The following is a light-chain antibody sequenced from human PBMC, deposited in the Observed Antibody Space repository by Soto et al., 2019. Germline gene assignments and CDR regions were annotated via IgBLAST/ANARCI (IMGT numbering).Light chain of an antibody. J-gene: IGKJ1*01. Sequence: DIVMTQSPDSLAVSLGERATINSKSSQSVLYSSNNKNYLAWYQQKPGQPPRLLIYWASTRESGVPDRFSGSGSGTDFTLTISSLQAEDVAVYYCQQYSNTPQSFGQGTKVEIK. V-gene: IGKV4-1*01. CDR3: QQYSNTPQS. CDR2: WAS. CDR1: QSVLYSSNNKNY.